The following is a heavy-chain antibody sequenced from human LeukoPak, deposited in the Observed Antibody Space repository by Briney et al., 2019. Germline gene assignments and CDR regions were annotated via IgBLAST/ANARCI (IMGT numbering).Heavy chain of an antibody. CDR2: IYYSGSST. V-gene: IGHV4-61*01. CDR3: ARQGHKLTLADYYGMDV. J-gene: IGHJ6*02. D-gene: IGHD4-23*01. CDR1: GGSISSGSYY. Sequence: SQTLSLTCTVSGGSISSGSYYWSWVRQSPGKRLEWIGYIYYSGSSTNYNPSLKSRVTISVDRSKNQFSLKLNSVTAADTAVYYCARQGHKLTLADYYGMDVWGQGTTVTVSS.